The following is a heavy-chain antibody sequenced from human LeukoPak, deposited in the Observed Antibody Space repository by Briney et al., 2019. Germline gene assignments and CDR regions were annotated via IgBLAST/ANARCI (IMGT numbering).Heavy chain of an antibody. J-gene: IGHJ6*02. CDR1: GYTFTGYY. CDR3: ARSGYCSGGSCYSTYGMDV. Sequence: GSVTVSCKASGYTFTGYYMHWVRQAPGQGVEWMGWINPNRGGTNYAQKFEGRVTMTREKSISTAYMEMRRLTSDDTAVYYCARSGYCSGGSCYSTYGMDVWGQGTPVTVSS. V-gene: IGHV1-2*02. D-gene: IGHD2-15*01. CDR2: INPNRGGT.